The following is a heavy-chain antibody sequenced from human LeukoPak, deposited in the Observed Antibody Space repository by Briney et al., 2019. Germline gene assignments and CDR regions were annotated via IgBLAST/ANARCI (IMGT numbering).Heavy chain of an antibody. D-gene: IGHD3-22*01. V-gene: IGHV3-21*01. CDR3: ARGQYDSSGYYLDWGLDYFDY. CDR2: ISSSSSYI. Sequence: GGSLRLSCAASGFTFSSYSMNWVRQAPGKGLEWASSISSSSSYIYYADSVKGRFTISRDNAKNSLYLQMNSLRAEDTAVYYCARGQYDSSGYYLDWGLDYFDYWGQGTLVTVSS. J-gene: IGHJ4*02. CDR1: GFTFSSYS.